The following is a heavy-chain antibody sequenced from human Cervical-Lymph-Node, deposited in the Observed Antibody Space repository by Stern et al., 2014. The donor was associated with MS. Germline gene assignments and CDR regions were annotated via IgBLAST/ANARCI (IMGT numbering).Heavy chain of an antibody. Sequence: VQLVESGAEVKKPGASVKVSCKASGYTFTNTGLNWVRLAPGQGPEWMGWVSTYNGNTKYAQKLRGRVTMTTDTSTSTAYMELRSLRSDDTAVYYCARGDDKTSYDYWGQGTLVTVSS. D-gene: IGHD1-1*01. CDR1: GYTFTNTG. CDR3: ARGDDKTSYDY. CDR2: VSTYNGNT. V-gene: IGHV1-18*01. J-gene: IGHJ4*02.